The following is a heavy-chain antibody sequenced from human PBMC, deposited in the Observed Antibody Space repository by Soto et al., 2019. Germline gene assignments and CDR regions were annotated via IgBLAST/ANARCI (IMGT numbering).Heavy chain of an antibody. V-gene: IGHV1-3*01. CDR3: ARDTAPSAV. CDR2: INAGNGNR. D-gene: IGHD4-17*01. J-gene: IGHJ6*02. Sequence: QVQLVQSGAEVKKPGASVKVSCKASGYTFTSYAMHWVRQAPGQRLEWMGWINAGNGNRKYSQKFQGRVTITRDTTASIGYMELSSLRSEDTAVYYCARDTAPSAVWGQGTTVTVSS. CDR1: GYTFTSYA.